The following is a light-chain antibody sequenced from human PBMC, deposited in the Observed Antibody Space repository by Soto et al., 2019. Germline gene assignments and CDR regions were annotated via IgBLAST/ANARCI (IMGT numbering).Light chain of an antibody. Sequence: QSALTQPASVSGSPGQSITISCTGTFSDVGGYNYVSWYQQHPGKAPKLIIYEVSNRPSGVSNRFSGSKSGHTASLTISGLQSEDEADCFCTSYTSSTTLDVFGTGTKVTVL. CDR3: TSYTSSTTLDV. V-gene: IGLV2-14*01. CDR1: FSDVGGYNY. CDR2: EVS. J-gene: IGLJ1*01.